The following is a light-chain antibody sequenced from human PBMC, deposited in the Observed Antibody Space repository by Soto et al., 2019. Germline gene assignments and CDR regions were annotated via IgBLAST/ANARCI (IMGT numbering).Light chain of an antibody. CDR3: QQYYGTPYT. CDR2: SAS. Sequence: DIVMTQSPDSLAVSLGERATIHCKSSQTVFYSANNRNYLAWYQQKPGQPPKLLLYSASIRESGVPDRFSGTGSRTDFTLTISSLQAEDVAVYYCQQYYGTPYTFGQGTKLEI. V-gene: IGKV4-1*01. CDR1: QTVFYSANNRNY. J-gene: IGKJ2*01.